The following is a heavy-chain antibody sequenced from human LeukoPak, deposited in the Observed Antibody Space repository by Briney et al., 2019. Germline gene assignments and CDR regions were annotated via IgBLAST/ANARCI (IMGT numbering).Heavy chain of an antibody. D-gene: IGHD5-12*01. CDR3: AALDVASKDARSY. J-gene: IGHJ4*02. V-gene: IGHV3-13*01. CDR1: GFTFSSYD. Sequence: GGSLRLSCAASGFTFSSYDLHWVRHATGKGLEWISAIGTADDTYYSDSVRGRFTISRENAKSSLYLQMNSLRAGDTAVYYCAALDVASKDARSYWGQGTLVTVSS. CDR2: IGTADDT.